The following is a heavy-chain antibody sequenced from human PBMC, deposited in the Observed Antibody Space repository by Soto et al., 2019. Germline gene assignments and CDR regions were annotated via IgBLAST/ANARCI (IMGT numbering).Heavy chain of an antibody. CDR2: ISYRGSP. D-gene: IGHD2-21*01. J-gene: IGHJ4*02. V-gene: IGHV4-59*01. Sequence: QVRLQESGPGLVKPSETLSLTCNVSGTSTTAYYWTWIRQPPGKALEWLGYISYRGSPKYNPSLKGRVAISLDTSRNQFSLKLTPVTASDTAIYFRARDPELHGLDYWGQGTLVTVS. CDR3: ARDPELHGLDY. CDR1: GTSTTAYY.